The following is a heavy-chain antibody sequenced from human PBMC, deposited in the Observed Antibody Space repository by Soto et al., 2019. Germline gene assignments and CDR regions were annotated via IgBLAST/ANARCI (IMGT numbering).Heavy chain of an antibody. J-gene: IGHJ4*02. V-gene: IGHV4-34*01. CDR3: ARVGLWFGELTDY. CDR2: INHSGST. Sequence: SETLSLTCAVYGGSFSGYYWSWIRQPPGKGLEWIGEINHSGSTNYNPSLKSRVTISVDTSKNQFSLKLSSVTAADTAVYYCARVGLWFGELTDYWGQGTLVTVSS. CDR1: GGSFSGYY. D-gene: IGHD3-10*01.